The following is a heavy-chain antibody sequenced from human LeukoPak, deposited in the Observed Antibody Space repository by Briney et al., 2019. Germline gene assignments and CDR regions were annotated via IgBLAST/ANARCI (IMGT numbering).Heavy chain of an antibody. V-gene: IGHV3-21*01. CDR2: ISSSSSYI. Sequence: GGSLRLSCAASGFTFSSYSMNWVRQAPGKGLEWVSSISSSSSYIYYADSVKGRLTISRDNAKNSLYLQMNSLRAEDTAVYYCARVEGYYDSSGYFDAFDIWGQGTMVTVSS. D-gene: IGHD3-22*01. CDR1: GFTFSSYS. CDR3: ARVEGYYDSSGYFDAFDI. J-gene: IGHJ3*02.